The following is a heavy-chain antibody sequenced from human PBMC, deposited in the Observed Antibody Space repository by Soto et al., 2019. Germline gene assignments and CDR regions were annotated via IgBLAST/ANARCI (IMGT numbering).Heavy chain of an antibody. J-gene: IGHJ4*02. D-gene: IGHD4-17*01. CDR3: AKGFDYGDTKHIDH. CDR2: ITNTGITT. V-gene: IGHV3-23*01. CDR1: GFGLSTHA. Sequence: GGSLRLSCAASGFGLSTHALSWVRQAPGKGLEWLSSITNTGITTHYADSVKGRFTISRENSRNTLHLQMKNLRVDDTAVYYCAKGFDYGDTKHIDHWGQGTLVTVSS.